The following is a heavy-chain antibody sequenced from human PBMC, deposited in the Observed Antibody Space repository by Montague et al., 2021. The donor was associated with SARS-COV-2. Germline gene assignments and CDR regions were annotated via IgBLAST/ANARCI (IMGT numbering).Heavy chain of an antibody. CDR1: GFSFSSYA. CDR2: IYGGGINT. CDR3: AKHSSGEWELQY. Sequence: SLRLSCAASGFSFSSYAMSWVRQAPGKGLEWVSVIYGGGINTYYADSVKGRFTISRDNSKNTSFLQMKSLRAEDSAVYYCAKHSSGEWELQYWGQGTLVTVSS. V-gene: IGHV3-23*03. D-gene: IGHD1-26*01. J-gene: IGHJ4*02.